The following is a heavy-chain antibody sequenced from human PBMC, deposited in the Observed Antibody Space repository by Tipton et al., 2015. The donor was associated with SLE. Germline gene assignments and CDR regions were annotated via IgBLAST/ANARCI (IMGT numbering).Heavy chain of an antibody. CDR1: GFTFSTYA. J-gene: IGHJ4*02. D-gene: IGHD2-15*01. CDR3: ARDLVVVAATPLDY. CDR2: ISYDGSNK. Sequence: RSLRLSCAASGFTFSTYAMHWVRQAPGKGLEWVAVISYDGSNKYYADSVKGRFTISRDNSKNTLYLQMNSLRAEDTAVYYCARDLVVVAATPLDYWGQGTLVTVSS. V-gene: IGHV3-30*04.